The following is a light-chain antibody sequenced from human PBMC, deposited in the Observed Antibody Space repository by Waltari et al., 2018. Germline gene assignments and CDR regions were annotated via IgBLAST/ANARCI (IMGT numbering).Light chain of an antibody. CDR3: QQSYSTPPYT. CDR1: QSISSY. CDR2: AAS. J-gene: IGKJ2*01. Sequence: DIQMTQSPSSLSASVGDRVTITCRASQSISSYLNLYQQKPGKAPKLLIYAASSLQSGVTSRFSGSGSGTDFTLTISSLQPEDFATYYCQQSYSTPPYTFGQGTKLEIK. V-gene: IGKV1-39*01.